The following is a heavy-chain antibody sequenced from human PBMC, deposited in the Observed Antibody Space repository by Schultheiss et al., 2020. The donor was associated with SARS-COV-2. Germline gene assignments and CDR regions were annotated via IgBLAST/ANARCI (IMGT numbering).Heavy chain of an antibody. CDR3: AREGGATYGEYVGVDY. CDR1: GFTFSNAW. V-gene: IGHV3-15*01. J-gene: IGHJ4*02. Sequence: GESLKISCAASGFTFSNAWMSWVRQAPGKGLEWVGRIKSKTDGGTTDYAAPVKGRFTISRDDSKNTLYLQMNSLRAEDTAVYYCAREGGATYGEYVGVDYWGQGTLVTVSS. CDR2: IKSKTDGGTT. D-gene: IGHD1-26*01.